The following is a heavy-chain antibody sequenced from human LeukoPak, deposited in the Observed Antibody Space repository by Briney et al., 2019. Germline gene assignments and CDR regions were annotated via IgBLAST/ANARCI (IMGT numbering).Heavy chain of an antibody. V-gene: IGHV1-2*02. J-gene: IGHJ4*02. D-gene: IGHD2-2*01. CDR2: INPNDGDT. CDR3: ARANFLYCSSSTCLFDS. Sequence: GASVKVSCKASGYTFTDYYMHWVRQAPGQGFEWMGWINPNDGDTNYAQKFQGRVTMTRDTSISTAHMEVSRLRSDDTAVYYCARANFLYCSSSTCLFDSWGQGTMVTVSS. CDR1: GYTFTDYY.